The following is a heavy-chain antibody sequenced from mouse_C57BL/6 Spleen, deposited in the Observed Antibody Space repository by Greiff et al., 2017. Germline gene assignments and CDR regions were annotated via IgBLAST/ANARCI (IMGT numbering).Heavy chain of an antibody. D-gene: IGHD2-4*01. Sequence: QVQLQQSGAELVMPGASVKLSCKASGYTFTSYWMHWVKQRPGQGLEWIGEIDPSDSYTNYNQKFKGKSTLTVDKSSSTAYMQLSSLTSEDSAVYYCTRSYYDYDHAMDYWGQGTSVTVSS. V-gene: IGHV1-69*01. J-gene: IGHJ4*01. CDR1: GYTFTSYW. CDR2: IDPSDSYT. CDR3: TRSYYDYDHAMDY.